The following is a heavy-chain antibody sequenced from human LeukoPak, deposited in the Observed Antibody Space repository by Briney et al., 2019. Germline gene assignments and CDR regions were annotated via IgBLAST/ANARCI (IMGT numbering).Heavy chain of an antibody. J-gene: IGHJ6*03. CDR3: AKQGAVRQDYYMDV. D-gene: IGHD3-16*01. CDR1: GGSFSSYA. CDR2: IIPIFGTP. V-gene: IGHV1-69*06. Sequence: GSSVSVSCKASGGSFSSYAITWVRQAPGQGLEWMGRIIPIFGTPTYAQKFQGRVTITADMGSSTAYLELTSLTAEDTARYFCAKQGAVRQDYYMDVWGNGTTVTVSS.